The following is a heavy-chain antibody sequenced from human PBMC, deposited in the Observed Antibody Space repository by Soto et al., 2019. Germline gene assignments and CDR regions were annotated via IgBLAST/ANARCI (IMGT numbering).Heavy chain of an antibody. CDR2: INPSGGST. D-gene: IGHD3-3*01. V-gene: IGHV1-46*03. CDR3: ARTLRFLEWSDLGGY. CDR1: GYTFTSYY. Sequence: ASVKVSCKASGYTFTSYYMHWVRQAPGQGLEWMGIINPSGGSTSYAQKFQGRVTMTRDTSTSTVYMELSSLRSEDTAVYYCARTLRFLEWSDLGGYWGQGTLVTVSS. J-gene: IGHJ4*02.